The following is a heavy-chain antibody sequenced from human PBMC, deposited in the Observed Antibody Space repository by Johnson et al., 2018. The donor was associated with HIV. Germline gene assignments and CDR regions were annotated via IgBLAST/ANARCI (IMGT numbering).Heavy chain of an antibody. CDR3: AKDSDAFYYGSGDAFDI. CDR2: ISWDGET. D-gene: IGHD3-10*01. J-gene: IGHJ3*02. CDR1: GFSFDDYA. V-gene: IGHV3-43D*03. Sequence: VQLVESGGGVVRPGGSLRLSCAASGFSFDDYAMHWVRQPPGKGLEWVSLISWDGETYYADSMKGRFTISRDSSKQSLYLQMNSLRPEDTALYFCAKDSDAFYYGSGDAFDIWGQGTMVTVSS.